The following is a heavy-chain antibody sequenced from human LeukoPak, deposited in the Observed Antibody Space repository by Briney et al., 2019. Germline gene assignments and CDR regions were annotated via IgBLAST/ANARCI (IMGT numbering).Heavy chain of an antibody. D-gene: IGHD1-26*01. CDR3: ARAALGPYALDI. CDR2: ISSSGSTI. CDR1: GFTFSRYE. V-gene: IGHV3-48*03. J-gene: IGHJ3*02. Sequence: GGSLRLSCAASGFTFSRYEMNWVRQAPGKGLEWVSYISSSGSTIYYADSVKGRFTTSRDNAKNSLYLQMNSLRAEDTAVYYCARAALGPYALDIWGQGTMVTVSS.